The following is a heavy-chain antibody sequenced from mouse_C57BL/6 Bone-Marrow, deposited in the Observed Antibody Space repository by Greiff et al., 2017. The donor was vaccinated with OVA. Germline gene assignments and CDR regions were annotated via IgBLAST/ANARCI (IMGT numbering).Heavy chain of an antibody. V-gene: IGHV14-4*01. J-gene: IGHJ3*01. Sequence: EVQLQQSGAELVRPGASVKLSCTASGFNIKDDYMHWVKQRPEQGLEWIGWIDPENGDTEYASKFQGKATITADTSSNTAHLQLSSLTSEDTAVYYCTTYDGYYPWFAYWGQGTLVTVSA. D-gene: IGHD2-3*01. CDR1: GFNIKDDY. CDR3: TTYDGYYPWFAY. CDR2: IDPENGDT.